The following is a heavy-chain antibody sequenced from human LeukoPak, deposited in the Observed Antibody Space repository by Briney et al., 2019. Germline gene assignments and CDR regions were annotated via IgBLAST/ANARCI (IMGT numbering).Heavy chain of an antibody. CDR3: ARGGFGELLSPLYGMDV. J-gene: IGHJ6*02. CDR2: IYYSGST. V-gene: IGHV4-59*12. CDR1: GGPISSYY. Sequence: KPSETLSLTCTVSGGPISSYYWSWIRQPPGKGLEWIWYIYYSGSTNYNPSLKSRVTISVDRSKNQFSLKLSSVTAADTAVYYCARGGFGELLSPLYGMDVWGQGTTVTVSS. D-gene: IGHD3-10*01.